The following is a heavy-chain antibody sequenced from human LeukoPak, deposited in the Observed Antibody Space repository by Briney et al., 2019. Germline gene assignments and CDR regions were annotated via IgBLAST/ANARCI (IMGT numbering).Heavy chain of an antibody. CDR1: GGTFSSYA. J-gene: IGHJ4*02. CDR2: IIPILGIA. Sequence: SVKVSCKASGGTFSSYAISWVRQAPGQGLEWMGRIIPILGIANYAQKFQGRVTITADKSASTAYMELSSLRSEDTAVYYCARESSIVVVPAAMREYDYWGQGTLVTVSS. D-gene: IGHD2-2*01. V-gene: IGHV1-69*04. CDR3: ARESSIVVVPAAMREYDY.